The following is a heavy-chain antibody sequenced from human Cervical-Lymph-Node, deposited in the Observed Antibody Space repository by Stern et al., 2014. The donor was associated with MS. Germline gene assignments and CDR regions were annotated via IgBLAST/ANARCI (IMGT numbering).Heavy chain of an antibody. CDR2: IYYRGTT. V-gene: IGHV4-59*11. CDR1: GASITSHF. J-gene: IGHJ5*02. Sequence: VQLEESGPGLLRPSETLSLTCTVSGASITSHFWSWIRQPPGKGLEWVGYIYYRGTTNYNATLQGRAAISIDASKTQFSLRLSSVTAADTAVYYCARATDLWGQGTLVTVYS. CDR3: ARATDL.